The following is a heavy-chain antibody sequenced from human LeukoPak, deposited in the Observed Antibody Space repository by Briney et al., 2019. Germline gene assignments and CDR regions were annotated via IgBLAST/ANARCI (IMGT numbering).Heavy chain of an antibody. CDR1: GYTFTSYG. Sequence: GASVKVSCKASGYTFTSYGISWVRQAPGQGLEWMGWISAYNGNTNYAQKLQGRVTMTTDTSTSTAYMELRSLRSDDTAVYYCARARGAWVGIAAADYYYYYMDVWGKGTTVTISS. CDR3: ARARGAWVGIAAADYYYYYMDV. J-gene: IGHJ6*03. V-gene: IGHV1-18*01. CDR2: ISAYNGNT. D-gene: IGHD6-13*01.